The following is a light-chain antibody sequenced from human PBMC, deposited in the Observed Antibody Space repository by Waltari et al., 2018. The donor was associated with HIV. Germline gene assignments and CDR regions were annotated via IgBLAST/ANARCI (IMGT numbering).Light chain of an antibody. CDR1: SGSIGSNY. CDR3: QSYDTKTHWV. CDR2: EDN. V-gene: IGLV6-57*01. Sequence: NFMLTQPHSVSGSAGKTVTISCTRDSGSIGSNYVQWFQQRPGSSPRTLIFEDNQRPSGVSERFSASIDSSSNSASLTISGLKTEDEGHYYCQSYDTKTHWVFGGGSKLTVL. J-gene: IGLJ3*02.